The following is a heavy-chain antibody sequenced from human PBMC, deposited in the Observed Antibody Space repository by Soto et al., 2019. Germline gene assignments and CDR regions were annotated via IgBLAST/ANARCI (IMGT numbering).Heavy chain of an antibody. CDR2: ISGSGGST. V-gene: IGHV3-23*01. CDR3: XXXXXXXMWDIVVVPAADNDYYFDY. Sequence: EVQLLESGGGLVQPGGSLRLSCAASGFTFSSYAMSWVRQAPGKGLEWVSAISGSGGSTYYADSVKGRFTISRDNSKXXXXXXXXXXXXXXXXXXXXXXXXXXXMWDIVVVPAADNDYYFDYWGQGTLVTVSS. CDR1: GFTFSSYA. J-gene: IGHJ4*02. D-gene: IGHD2-2*01.